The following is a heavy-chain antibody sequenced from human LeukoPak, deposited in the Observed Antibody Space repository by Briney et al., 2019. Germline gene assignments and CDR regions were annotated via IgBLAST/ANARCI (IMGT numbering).Heavy chain of an antibody. CDR1: GFTFS. CDR3: AREIGLCLRQRLL. CDR2: KWYDGGKK. Sequence: PGGSLRLSCAASGFTFSNWARQTPGKGLRWVAVKWYDGGKKYYADSLKGRFTISGDNSSPRAEDTAVHYCAREIGLCLRQRLLGGQGTLVTVSS. J-gene: IGHJ4*02. V-gene: IGHV3-33*01. D-gene: IGHD6-25*01.